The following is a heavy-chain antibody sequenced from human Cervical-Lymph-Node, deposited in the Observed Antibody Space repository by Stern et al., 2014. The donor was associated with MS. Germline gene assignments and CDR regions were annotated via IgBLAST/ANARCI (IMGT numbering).Heavy chain of an antibody. V-gene: IGHV3-48*02. CDR1: GFNFSSYS. J-gene: IGHJ4*02. Sequence: EVQLVESGGGLVQPGGSLRLSCAASGFNFSSYSMTWVRQTPGKVLEWVSFISSSSSTIYYADSLKGRFTISRDNAKNSLYLQMHSLRDEDTAVYYCASYTTTWYARFDYWGQGILVTVSS. D-gene: IGHD6-13*01. CDR3: ASYTTTWYARFDY. CDR2: ISSSSSTI.